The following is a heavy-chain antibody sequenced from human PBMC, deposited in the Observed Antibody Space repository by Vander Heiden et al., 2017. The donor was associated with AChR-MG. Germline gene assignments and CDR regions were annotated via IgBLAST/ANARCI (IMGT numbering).Heavy chain of an antibody. D-gene: IGHD3-10*01. CDR1: GFTFSSYA. Sequence: EVQLLESGGGLVQPGGSLRLSCAASGFTFSSYAMSWVRQAPGKGLEWVSAISGSGGSTYYADSVKGRFTIARDNSKNTLYLQRNSMRAEDTAVYYCAKFHLVLLWCGEYSEYYFDYWGQGTLVTVSS. CDR3: AKFHLVLLWCGEYSEYYFDY. V-gene: IGHV3-23*01. J-gene: IGHJ4*02. CDR2: ISGSGGST.